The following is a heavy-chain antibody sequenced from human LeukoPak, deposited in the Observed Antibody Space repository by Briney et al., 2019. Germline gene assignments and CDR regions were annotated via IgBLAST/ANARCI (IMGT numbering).Heavy chain of an antibody. V-gene: IGHV4-34*01. CDR1: GGSFSGYY. D-gene: IGHD2-2*01. CDR2: INHSGST. Sequence: SETLSLTCAVYGGSFSGYYWSWIRQPPGKGLEWIGEINHSGSTNYNPSLKSRFTISVDTSKNQFSLKLSSVTAAATAVYYCARRYCSSTSCYVRRENAFDIWGQGTMVTVSS. CDR3: ARRYCSSTSCYVRRENAFDI. J-gene: IGHJ3*02.